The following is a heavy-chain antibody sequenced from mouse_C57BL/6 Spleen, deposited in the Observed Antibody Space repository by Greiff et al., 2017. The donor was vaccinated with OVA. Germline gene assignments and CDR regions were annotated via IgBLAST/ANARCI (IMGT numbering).Heavy chain of an antibody. Sequence: VQLQQSGAELVKPGASVKLSCTASGFNIKDYYMHWVKQRTEQGLEWIGRIDPEDGETKYDPKFKGKATITADTSSNTAYLQLSSLTSEDTDVYYCARRGYHWYFDVWGTGTTVTVSS. CDR2: IDPEDGET. J-gene: IGHJ1*03. CDR1: GFNIKDYY. V-gene: IGHV14-2*01. CDR3: ARRGYHWYFDV. D-gene: IGHD2-14*01.